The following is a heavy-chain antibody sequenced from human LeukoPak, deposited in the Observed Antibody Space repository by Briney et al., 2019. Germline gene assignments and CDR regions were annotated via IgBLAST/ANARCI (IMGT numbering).Heavy chain of an antibody. D-gene: IGHD6-13*01. Sequence: SETLSLTCTVSGGSISSYYWSWIRQPPGKGLEWIGEINHSGSTNYNPSLKSRVTISVDTSKNQFSLRLSSVTAADTAVYYCAREGYSSSWYYFDYWGQGTLVTVSS. V-gene: IGHV4-34*01. CDR2: INHSGST. J-gene: IGHJ4*02. CDR1: GGSISSYY. CDR3: AREGYSSSWYYFDY.